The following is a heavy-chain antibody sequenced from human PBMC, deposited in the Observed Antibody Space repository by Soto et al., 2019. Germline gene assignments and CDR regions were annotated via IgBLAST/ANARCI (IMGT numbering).Heavy chain of an antibody. CDR3: ARNMVRGADAFDI. V-gene: IGHV3-11*06. D-gene: IGHD3-10*01. Sequence: PGGSLRLSCAASGFTFSDYYMSWIRQAPGKGLEWVSYISSSSSYTNYADSVKGRFTISRDNAKNSLYLQMNSLRAEDTAVYYCARNMVRGADAFDIRGQRTMVTVSS. CDR2: ISSSSSYT. CDR1: GFTFSDYY. J-gene: IGHJ3*02.